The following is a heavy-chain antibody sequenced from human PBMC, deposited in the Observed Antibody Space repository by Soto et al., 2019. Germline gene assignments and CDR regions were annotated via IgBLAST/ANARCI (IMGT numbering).Heavy chain of an antibody. CDR3: ARGRDGDY. CDR1: GYAFTTYG. CDR2: ISARNGNT. Sequence: QVHLVQSGAEVKKPGASVKVSCQGSGYAFTTYGITWVRQAPGQGLEWMGWISARNGNTNYAQKLQGGVTVTRDTSTSTAYMVLRSLSYADTAVFYCARGRDGDYWGQGALVTVSS. D-gene: IGHD6-6*01. V-gene: IGHV1-18*01. J-gene: IGHJ4*02.